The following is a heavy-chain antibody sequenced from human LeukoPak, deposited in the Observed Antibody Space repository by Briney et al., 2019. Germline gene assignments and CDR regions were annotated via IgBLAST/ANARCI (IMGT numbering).Heavy chain of an antibody. J-gene: IGHJ4*02. CDR2: ISRSGTII. CDR3: AREREDYYFDY. CDR1: GFTFSGYE. Sequence: GGSLRLSCAASGFTFSGYEMNWVRQAPGKGLEWVSYISRSGTIISYADSVKGRFTISRDNAKNSMYLQMNSLRAEDTAVYYCAREREDYYFDYWGQGTLVTVSS. D-gene: IGHD1-26*01. V-gene: IGHV3-48*03.